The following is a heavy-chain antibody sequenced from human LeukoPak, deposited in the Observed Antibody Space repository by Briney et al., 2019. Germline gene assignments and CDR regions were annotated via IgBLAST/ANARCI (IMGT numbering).Heavy chain of an antibody. Sequence: GGSLRLSCAASGFTFSSNAMHWVRQAPGKGLEWVAVISYDGSNKYYADSVKGRFTISRDNPKNTLYLQMNSLRAEDTAGYYCASPAIAAAGTSPDIDYWGQGTLVTVSS. V-gene: IGHV3-30-3*01. CDR1: GFTFSSNA. CDR3: ASPAIAAAGTSPDIDY. D-gene: IGHD6-13*01. J-gene: IGHJ4*02. CDR2: ISYDGSNK.